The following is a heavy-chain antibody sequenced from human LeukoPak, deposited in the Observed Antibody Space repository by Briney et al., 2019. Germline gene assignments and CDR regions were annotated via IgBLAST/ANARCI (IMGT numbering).Heavy chain of an antibody. CDR3: AKWGDYYVLTGYYVPDY. Sequence: PGASLRLSCAASGFTFSNYAMSWVRQAPGKGLQRVSAILGSGVTTYYADSVKGRFTVSRDNSKSTLYLQMNTLRAEDTALYYCAKWGDYYVLTGYYVPDYWGQGTLVTVSS. V-gene: IGHV3-23*01. J-gene: IGHJ4*02. D-gene: IGHD3-9*01. CDR1: GFTFSNYA. CDR2: ILGSGVTT.